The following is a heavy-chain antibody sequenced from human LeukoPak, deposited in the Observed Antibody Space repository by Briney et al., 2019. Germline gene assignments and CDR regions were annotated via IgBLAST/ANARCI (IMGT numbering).Heavy chain of an antibody. CDR3: AKDRGPVGATRLDY. CDR2: ISGSGGST. J-gene: IGHJ4*02. D-gene: IGHD1-26*01. CDR1: GFTFSSYA. Sequence: GGSLRLPCAASGFTFSSYAMSWVRQAPGKGLEWVSAISGSGGSTYYADSVKGRFTISRDNSKNTLYLQMNSLRAEDTAVYYCAKDRGPVGATRLDYWGQGTLVTVSS. V-gene: IGHV3-23*01.